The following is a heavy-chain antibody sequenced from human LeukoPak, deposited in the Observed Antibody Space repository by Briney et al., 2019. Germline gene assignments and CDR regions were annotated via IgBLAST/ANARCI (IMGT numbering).Heavy chain of an antibody. J-gene: IGHJ4*02. Sequence: GASVKVSCKASGYTFSSSAFSWVRQAPGQGLEWMGWISVYNGNTNYAQSLQGRVTMTTDTSTTTVYMELMRLTSDDTAVYYSARDDQWLVDYWGQGTLVTVSP. V-gene: IGHV1-18*01. CDR3: ARDDQWLVDY. CDR1: GYTFSSSA. CDR2: ISVYNGNT. D-gene: IGHD6-19*01.